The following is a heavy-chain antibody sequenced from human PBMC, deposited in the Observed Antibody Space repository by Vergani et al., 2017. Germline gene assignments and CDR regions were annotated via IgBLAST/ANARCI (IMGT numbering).Heavy chain of an antibody. CDR3: ASARLGNLSLRTFDY. D-gene: IGHD3-16*02. J-gene: IGHJ4*02. CDR2: IYYNGNT. CDR1: GGSISSGDYY. V-gene: IGHV4-30-4*08. Sequence: QVQLQESGPGLVKPSQTLSRTCTVSGGSISSGDYYWSWIRQPPGKGLEWIGYIYYNGNTYYNPSLKSRVTISVDTSKNQFSLKLSSVTSADTAVYYCASARLGNLSLRTFDYAGQGTLVTVSS.